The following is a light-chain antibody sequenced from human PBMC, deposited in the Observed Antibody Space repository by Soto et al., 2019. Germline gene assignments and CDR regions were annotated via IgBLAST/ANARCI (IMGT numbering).Light chain of an antibody. CDR1: SSDVGDNDF. J-gene: IGLJ1*01. V-gene: IGLV2-14*01. Sequence: QSALTQPASMSGSPGQSITISCTGTSSDVGDNDFVSWYRHHPGKAPRLVIYEVNKRPSGISNRFSGSKSGNTASLTISGLQADDEAEYYCSAYTTSIALYVFGAGTKLTVL. CDR3: SAYTTSIALYV. CDR2: EVN.